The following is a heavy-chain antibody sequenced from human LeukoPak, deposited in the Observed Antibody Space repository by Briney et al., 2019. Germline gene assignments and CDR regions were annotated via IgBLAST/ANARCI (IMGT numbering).Heavy chain of an antibody. Sequence: GGSLRLSCAASGFTFSGYWMHWVRQAPGKGLVWVSRIGDDGSTTAYADSVKGRFTISRDNAKNTLYLQMNSLRAEDTAVYYCARASRGNWFDPWGQGTLVTVSS. V-gene: IGHV3-74*01. J-gene: IGHJ5*02. D-gene: IGHD3-10*01. CDR1: GFTFSGYW. CDR2: IGDDGSTT. CDR3: ARASRGNWFDP.